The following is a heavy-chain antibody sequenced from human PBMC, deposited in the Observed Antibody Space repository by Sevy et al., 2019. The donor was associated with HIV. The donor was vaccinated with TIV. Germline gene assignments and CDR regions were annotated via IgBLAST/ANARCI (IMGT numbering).Heavy chain of an antibody. J-gene: IGHJ4*02. CDR3: ARGICSYSYWREFDY. D-gene: IGHD3-16*02. Sequence: SETLSLTCTVSGDSISTYYWSWIRQPPGKGLEWIGDIYYSGSTNYNPSLKSRVTISLDTSKNQFSLKLNSVAAADTAVYYCARGICSYSYWREFDYWGQGILVTVSS. CDR1: GDSISTYY. CDR2: IYYSGST. V-gene: IGHV4-59*01.